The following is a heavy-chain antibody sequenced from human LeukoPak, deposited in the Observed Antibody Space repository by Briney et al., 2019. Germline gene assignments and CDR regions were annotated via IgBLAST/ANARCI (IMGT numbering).Heavy chain of an antibody. CDR1: GGSISSGGYY. D-gene: IGHD3-22*01. J-gene: IGHJ3*02. V-gene: IGHV4-31*03. CDR3: ARMYYYDSSGYYYHAFDI. CDR2: IYYSGST. Sequence: SETLSLTCTVSGGSISSGGYYWSWIRQHLGKGLEWIGYIYYSGSTYYNPSLKSRVTISVDTSKNQFSLKLSSVTAADTAVYYCARMYYYDSSGYYYHAFDIWGQGTMVTVSS.